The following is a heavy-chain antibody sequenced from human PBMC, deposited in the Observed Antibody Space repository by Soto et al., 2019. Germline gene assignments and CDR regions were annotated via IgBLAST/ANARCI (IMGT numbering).Heavy chain of an antibody. V-gene: IGHV3-30-3*01. D-gene: IGHD2-21*01. Sequence: GGSLRLSCAASGFTFSSYAMHWVRQAPGKGLEWVAVISYDGSNKYYADSVKGRFTISRDNSKNTLYLQMNSLRAEDTAVYYCARDLYSDKGFDYWGQGTLVTV. J-gene: IGHJ4*02. CDR1: GFTFSSYA. CDR3: ARDLYSDKGFDY. CDR2: ISYDGSNK.